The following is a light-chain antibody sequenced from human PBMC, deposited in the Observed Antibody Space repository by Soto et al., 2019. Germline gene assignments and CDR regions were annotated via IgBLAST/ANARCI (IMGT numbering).Light chain of an antibody. V-gene: IGLV2-23*02. CDR1: RSDVGGYNH. Sequence: QSALTQPASVSGSPGQSITLSCTGTRSDVGGYNHVSWYQQHPGKAPKLMIYDVNKRPSGVSNHFSGSKSGNTASLTISGLQVADEADYYCCSYAGSSTWVFGGGTKRTVL. CDR2: DVN. J-gene: IGLJ3*02. CDR3: CSYAGSSTWV.